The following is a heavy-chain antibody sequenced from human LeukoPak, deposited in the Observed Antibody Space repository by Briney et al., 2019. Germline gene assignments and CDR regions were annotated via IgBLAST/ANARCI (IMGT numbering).Heavy chain of an antibody. D-gene: IGHD3-22*01. CDR1: GGSFSGYY. J-gene: IGHJ4*02. Sequence: SETLSLTCAVYGGSFSGYYWSWIRQPPGKGLEWIGEINHSGSTNYNPSLKSRVTISVDTSKNQFSLKLSSVTAADTAVYYCARAHGSMIVVVPIFVGRDYYFDYWGQGTLVTVSS. V-gene: IGHV4-34*01. CDR3: ARAHGSMIVVVPIFVGRDYYFDY. CDR2: INHSGST.